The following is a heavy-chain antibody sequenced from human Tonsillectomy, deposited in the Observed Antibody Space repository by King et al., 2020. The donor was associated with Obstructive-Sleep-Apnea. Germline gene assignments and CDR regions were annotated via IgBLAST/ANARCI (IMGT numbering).Heavy chain of an antibody. D-gene: IGHD3-10*01. J-gene: IGHJ4*02. Sequence: VQLVESGGGVVQPGRSLRLSCAASGFTFSSYAMHWVRQAPGKGLEWVAVISYDGSNKYYADSVKGRFTNSRDNSKNTLYLQMNSLRAEDTAVYYCASRMVRGVIIGSLGYWGQGTLVTVSS. CDR1: GFTFSSYA. V-gene: IGHV3-30*04. CDR3: ASRMVRGVIIGSLGY. CDR2: ISYDGSNK.